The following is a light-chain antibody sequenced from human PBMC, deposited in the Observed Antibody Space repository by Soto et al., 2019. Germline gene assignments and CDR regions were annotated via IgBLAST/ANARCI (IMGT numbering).Light chain of an antibody. J-gene: IGLJ2*01. CDR3: SSYAGSYTHVV. CDR2: HVS. CDR1: GTDVGQYNY. Sequence: QSVLTQPPSASGSPGQSVTISCTGAGTDVGQYNYVSWYQQHPGKAPKLLIHHVSRRPSGVPARFSGSKSGNTASLTVSGLQTEDEADYYCSSYAGSYTHVVFGGGTKVTVL. V-gene: IGLV2-8*01.